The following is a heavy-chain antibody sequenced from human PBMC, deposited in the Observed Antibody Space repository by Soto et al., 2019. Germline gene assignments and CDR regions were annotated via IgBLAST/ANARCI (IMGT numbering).Heavy chain of an antibody. Sequence: SVKVSCKASGGTFSSYAISWVRQAPGQGLEWMGGSIPIFGTANYAQKFQGRVTITADESTSTAYMELSSLRSEDTAVYYCARNAGIAAAGTDYFDYWGQGTLVTVSS. CDR1: GGTFSSYA. CDR3: ARNAGIAAAGTDYFDY. J-gene: IGHJ4*02. V-gene: IGHV1-69*13. CDR2: SIPIFGTA. D-gene: IGHD6-13*01.